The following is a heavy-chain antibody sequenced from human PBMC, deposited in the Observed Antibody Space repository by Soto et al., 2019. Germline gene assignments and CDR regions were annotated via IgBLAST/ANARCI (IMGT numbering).Heavy chain of an antibody. CDR3: ARDSRSGSTYYYDSSGYAFDI. V-gene: IGHV1-69*13. CDR1: GGTFSSYA. CDR2: IIPIFGTA. Sequence: ASVKVSCKASGGTFSSYAISWVRQAPGQGLEWMGGIIPIFGTANYAQKFQGRVTITADESTSTAYMELSSLRSEDTAVYYCARDSRSGSTYYYDSSGYAFDIWGQGTMVTVSS. D-gene: IGHD3-22*01. J-gene: IGHJ3*02.